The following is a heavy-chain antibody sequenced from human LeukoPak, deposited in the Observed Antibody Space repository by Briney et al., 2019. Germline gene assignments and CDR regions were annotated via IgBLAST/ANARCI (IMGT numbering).Heavy chain of an antibody. V-gene: IGHV3-15*01. CDR3: TTDGGYSYGPFDY. D-gene: IGHD5-18*01. CDR2: IKSKTDGGTT. J-gene: IGHJ4*02. Sequence: AGGSLRLSCAASGFTFSNAWMSWVRQAPGKGLEWVGRIKSKTDGGTTDYAAPVKGRFTIPRDDSKNTLYLQMNSLKTEDTAVYYCTTDGGYSYGPFDYWGQGTLVTVSS. CDR1: GFTFSNAW.